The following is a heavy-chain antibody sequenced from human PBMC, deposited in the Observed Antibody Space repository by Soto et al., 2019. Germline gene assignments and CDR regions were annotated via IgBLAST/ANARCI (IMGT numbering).Heavy chain of an antibody. CDR3: AKGWELLDY. D-gene: IGHD1-26*01. Sequence: QVQLVESGGGVVQPGRSLRLSCAASGFTFSSYGMHWVRQAPGKGLEWMAVISYDGSNKYYADSVKGRFTISRDNSKNTLYLQMNSLRAEDTAVYYCAKGWELLDYWGQGTLVTVSS. CDR1: GFTFSSYG. J-gene: IGHJ4*02. V-gene: IGHV3-30*18. CDR2: ISYDGSNK.